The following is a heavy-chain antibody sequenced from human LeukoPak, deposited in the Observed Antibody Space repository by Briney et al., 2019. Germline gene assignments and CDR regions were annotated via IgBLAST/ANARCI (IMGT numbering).Heavy chain of an antibody. CDR1: GDSVSSNSAA. D-gene: IGHD6-13*01. V-gene: IGHV6-1*01. Sequence: SQTLSLTCAISGDSVSSNSAAWNWIRQSPSRGLEWLGRTYYRSKWYNDYAVSVKSRITINPDTSKNQFSLQLNSVTPEDTAVYYCAREGSIAAAGRAGGDAFDIWGQGTMVTVSS. J-gene: IGHJ3*02. CDR2: TYYRSKWYN. CDR3: AREGSIAAAGRAGGDAFDI.